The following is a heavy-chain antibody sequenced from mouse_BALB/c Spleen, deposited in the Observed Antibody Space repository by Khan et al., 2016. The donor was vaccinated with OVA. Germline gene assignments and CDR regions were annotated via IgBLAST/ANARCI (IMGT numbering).Heavy chain of an antibody. CDR2: ISGDSNTI. V-gene: IGHV5-17*02. J-gene: IGHJ2*01. D-gene: IGHD1-1*01. Sequence: EVELVESGGGLVQPGGSRKLSCAASGFTFNSYGMHWIRQAPEKGLEWVAYISGDSNTIHYADTVKGRFTIPRDNPKNTLFLQMTSLMSEDTAMYYCATSYFYGYYFDYWGPGTTLTVS. CDR3: ATSYFYGYYFDY. CDR1: GFTFNSYG.